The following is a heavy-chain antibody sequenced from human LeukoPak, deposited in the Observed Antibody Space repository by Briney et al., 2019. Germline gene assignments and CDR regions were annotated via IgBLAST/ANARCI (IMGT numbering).Heavy chain of an antibody. V-gene: IGHV3-53*01. Sequence: GGSLRLSCAASGFTVSSNYMSWVRQAPGKGLEWVSVIYSGGNTYYADSVKGRFTIPRDNSKNTLYLQMNSLRAEDTAVYYCAKDPPSWHSSSWYGFDPWGQGTLVTVSS. J-gene: IGHJ5*02. CDR1: GFTVSSNY. CDR2: IYSGGNT. D-gene: IGHD6-13*01. CDR3: AKDPPSWHSSSWYGFDP.